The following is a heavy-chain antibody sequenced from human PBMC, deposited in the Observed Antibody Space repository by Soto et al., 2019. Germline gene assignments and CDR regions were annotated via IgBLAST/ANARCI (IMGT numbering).Heavy chain of an antibody. J-gene: IGHJ3*02. Sequence: QVQLVQSGAEVKKPGSSVKVSCKASGGTFSSYAISWVRQAPGQGLEWMGGIIPIFGTANYAQKFQGRVTITADEATSTAYMELSSLRSEDTAVYYCARPKNDYGDYPDAFDIWGQGTMVTVSS. CDR3: ARPKNDYGDYPDAFDI. D-gene: IGHD4-17*01. CDR1: GGTFSSYA. CDR2: IIPIFGTA. V-gene: IGHV1-69*01.